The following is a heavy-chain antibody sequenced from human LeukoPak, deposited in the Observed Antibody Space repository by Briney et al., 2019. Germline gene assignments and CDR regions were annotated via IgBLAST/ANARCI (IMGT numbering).Heavy chain of an antibody. V-gene: IGHV3-23*01. Sequence: GRSLRLSCAASGFTFSSYAMTWVRQAPGKGLEWVSAISGSADSTYYADSVKGRFTISRDNSKNTLYLQMNSLRAEDTAVYYCAKDQRRGYCSSTSCYIDYWGQGTLVTVSS. CDR1: GFTFSSYA. CDR3: AKDQRRGYCSSTSCYIDY. CDR2: ISGSADST. J-gene: IGHJ4*02. D-gene: IGHD2-2*02.